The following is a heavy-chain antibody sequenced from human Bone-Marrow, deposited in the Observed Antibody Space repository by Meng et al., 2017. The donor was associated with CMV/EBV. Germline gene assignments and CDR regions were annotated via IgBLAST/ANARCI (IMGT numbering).Heavy chain of an antibody. CDR2: ISGSGGST. CDR1: GFTFSSYA. D-gene: IGHD2-2*01. J-gene: IGHJ4*02. Sequence: GGSLRLSCAASGFTFSSYAMSWVRQAPGKGLEWVSAISGSGGSTYYADSVKVRFTISRDNSKNTLYLQMNSLRAEDTAVYYCSKGTPIVVVPATVGGFDYWGQGTLVTVSS. CDR3: SKGTPIVVVPATVGGFDY. V-gene: IGHV3-23*01.